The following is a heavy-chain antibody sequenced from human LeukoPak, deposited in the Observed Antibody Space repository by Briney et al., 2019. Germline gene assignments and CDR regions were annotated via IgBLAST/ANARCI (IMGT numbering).Heavy chain of an antibody. CDR1: GGSISSYY. Sequence: SETLSLTCTVSGGSISSYYWSWIRQPPGTGLESIGYIYYSGSTNYNPSLKSRVTISVGTSKNQFSLKLRSVTAADTAVYYCAREGGFYRPLDYSGQGTLVTVSS. V-gene: IGHV4-59*12. CDR3: AREGGFYRPLDY. CDR2: IYYSGST. D-gene: IGHD3-3*01. J-gene: IGHJ4*02.